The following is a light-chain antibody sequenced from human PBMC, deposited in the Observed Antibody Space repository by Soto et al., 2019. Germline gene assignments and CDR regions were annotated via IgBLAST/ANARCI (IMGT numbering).Light chain of an antibody. V-gene: IGKV3-15*01. J-gene: IGKJ1*01. CDR1: QSISDT. CDR3: QQYNNWPWT. Sequence: EIVMTQSPATLSVSPGRRATLSFRASQSISDTLAWYQQTNGQAPRILTHGASTRDTGFPARFSGSGSGTDFTLPISGLQSEDFEVYYCQQYNNWPWTFGQGTKVDIK. CDR2: GAS.